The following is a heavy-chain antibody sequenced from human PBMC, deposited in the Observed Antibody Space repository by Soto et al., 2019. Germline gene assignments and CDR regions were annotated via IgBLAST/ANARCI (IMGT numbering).Heavy chain of an antibody. Sequence: ASVKVSCKASGYTFTSYAMHWVRQAPGQRLEWMGWINAGNGNTKYSQKFQGRVTITRDTSASTAYMELSSLRSEDTAVYYCARGLVGATPVDYWGQGTLVTVSS. CDR1: GYTFTSYA. J-gene: IGHJ4*02. CDR2: INAGNGNT. CDR3: ARGLVGATPVDY. D-gene: IGHD1-26*01. V-gene: IGHV1-3*01.